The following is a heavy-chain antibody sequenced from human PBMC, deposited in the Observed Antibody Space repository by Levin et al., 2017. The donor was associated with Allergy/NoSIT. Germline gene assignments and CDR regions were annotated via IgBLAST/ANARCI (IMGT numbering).Heavy chain of an antibody. CDR3: AKGGPVVISTEVDY. D-gene: IGHD3-22*01. Sequence: LSLTCAASGFTFDDYTMHWVRQAPGKGLEWVSGISWNSGSIGYADSVKGRFTISRDNAKNSLYLQMNSLRAEDTALYYCAKGGPVVISTEVDYWGQGTHVTVSS. CDR2: ISWNSGSI. V-gene: IGHV3-9*01. CDR1: GFTFDDYT. J-gene: IGHJ4*02.